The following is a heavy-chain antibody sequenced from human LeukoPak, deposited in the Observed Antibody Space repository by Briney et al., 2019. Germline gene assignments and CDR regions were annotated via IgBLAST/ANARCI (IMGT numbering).Heavy chain of an antibody. CDR3: ARGRDGYRLIEYYFDY. D-gene: IGHD5-24*01. V-gene: IGHV1-69*05. J-gene: IGHJ4*02. CDR1: GGTFSSYA. Sequence: GSSVKVSCKASGGTFSSYAISWVRQAPGQGLEWMGGIIPIFGTANYAQKFQGRVTITTDESTSTAYMELSSLGSEDTAVYYCARGRDGYRLIEYYFDYWGQGTLVTVSS. CDR2: IIPIFGTA.